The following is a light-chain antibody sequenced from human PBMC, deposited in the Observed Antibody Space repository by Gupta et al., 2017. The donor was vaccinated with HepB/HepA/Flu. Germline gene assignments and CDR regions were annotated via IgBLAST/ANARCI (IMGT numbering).Light chain of an antibody. CDR3: KGERYWPPLT. V-gene: IGKV3-11*01. CDR1: QSVSIY. CDR2: DAS. Sequence: IALTQSPATLSLSPGERATLPCRASQSVSIYLAWYQQKPGQAPRLLIYDASNRFTGIPARFSGSGRGTDFTLTISSREPEDFAVYYCKGERYWPPLTFGGGTRVEVK. J-gene: IGKJ4*02.